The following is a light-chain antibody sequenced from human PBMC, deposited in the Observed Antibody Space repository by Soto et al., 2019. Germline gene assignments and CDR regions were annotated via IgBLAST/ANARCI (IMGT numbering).Light chain of an antibody. CDR2: ANT. CDR3: KSYDSSLSAYV. Sequence: QSVLTQAPSVSGAPGQRVTFSCTGGSSNIGAGYDVHWYQQFPGTAPKLLIYANTNRPSGVPDRFSGSKSGTSASLAITGLQAEDEADYYCKSYDSSLSAYVLGTGTKVTVL. J-gene: IGLJ1*01. CDR1: SSNIGAGYD. V-gene: IGLV1-40*01.